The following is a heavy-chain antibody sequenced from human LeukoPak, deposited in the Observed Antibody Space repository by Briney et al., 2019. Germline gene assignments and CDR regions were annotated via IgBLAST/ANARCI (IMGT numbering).Heavy chain of an antibody. CDR1: GGSINTYD. V-gene: IGHV4-59*01. J-gene: IGHJ2*01. Sequence: SETLSLTCTVSGGSINTYDWSWIRQPPEKGLEWIGCINYSGTTNYNPSLKNRVTISVDTSKNHFSLRLTSVTAADTAVYYCARDPRLYCSGSSCFQSYYFDLWGLGALVTVSS. CDR3: ARDPRLYCSGSSCFQSYYFDL. D-gene: IGHD2-15*01. CDR2: INYSGTT.